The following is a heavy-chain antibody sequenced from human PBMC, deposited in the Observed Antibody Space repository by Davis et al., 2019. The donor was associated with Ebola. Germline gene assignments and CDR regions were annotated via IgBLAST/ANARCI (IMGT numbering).Heavy chain of an antibody. V-gene: IGHV4-34*01. Sequence: MPSETLSLTCAVYAGSFSDYFWSWIRQPPGKGLEWIGETSPHPDYTNYSPSFGGRVTISVDSSKNQFSLKIHSVTAADTAVYYCARTTKTNVEDPGLGYNFFDSWGQGTLVSVSS. D-gene: IGHD5-18*01. CDR3: ARTTKTNVEDPGLGYNFFDS. CDR2: TSPHPDYT. J-gene: IGHJ5*01. CDR1: AGSFSDYF.